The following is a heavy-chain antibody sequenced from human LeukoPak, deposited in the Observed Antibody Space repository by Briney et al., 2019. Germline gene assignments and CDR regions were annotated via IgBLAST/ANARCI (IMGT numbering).Heavy chain of an antibody. J-gene: IGHJ4*02. Sequence: GGSLRLSCTASGFTFSTYHMVWVRQAPGKGLECLSYISYDSTAIHYADSVRVRFAISRDNAQSSLYLQMNSLTAEDTAIYFCARVWQDYSNTDYWGQGTLVTVSS. V-gene: IGHV3-48*01. CDR3: ARVWQDYSNTDY. CDR1: GFTFSTYH. D-gene: IGHD4-11*01. CDR2: ISYDSTAI.